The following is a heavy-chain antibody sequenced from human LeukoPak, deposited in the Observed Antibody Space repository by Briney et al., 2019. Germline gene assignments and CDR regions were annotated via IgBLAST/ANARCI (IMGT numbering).Heavy chain of an antibody. CDR2: INPNSGGT. D-gene: IGHD3-3*01. CDR3: ARRILEWLFPPDY. Sequence: GASVKVSFKASGYTFTGYYMHWVRQAPGQGLEWMGWINPNSGGTNYAQKFQGRVTMTRDTSISTAYMELSRLRSDDTAVYYCARRILEWLFPPDYWGQGTLVTVSS. CDR1: GYTFTGYY. V-gene: IGHV1-2*02. J-gene: IGHJ4*02.